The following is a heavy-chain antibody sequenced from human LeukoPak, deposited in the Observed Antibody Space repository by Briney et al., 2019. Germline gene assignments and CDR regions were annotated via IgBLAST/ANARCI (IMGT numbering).Heavy chain of an antibody. CDR3: AKGRSDSSGYYYVGFDY. Sequence: GGSLRLSCAASGFTVSSNYMSWVRQAPGKGLEWVSAISDSGDSTYYADSVKGRFTISRDNSKNTLYLQMSSLRAEDTAVYYCAKGRSDSSGYYYVGFDYWGQGTLVTVSS. J-gene: IGHJ4*02. D-gene: IGHD3-22*01. CDR1: GFTVSSNY. V-gene: IGHV3-23*01. CDR2: ISDSGDST.